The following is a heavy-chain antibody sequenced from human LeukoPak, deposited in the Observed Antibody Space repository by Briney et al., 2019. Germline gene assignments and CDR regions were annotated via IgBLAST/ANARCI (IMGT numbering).Heavy chain of an antibody. CDR3: ARAKYYYDSSGYQIDY. Sequence: ASVTVSCKASGYTFTGYYMHWVRQAPGQGLEWMGRINPNSGGTNYAQKFQGRVTMTRDTSISTAYMELSRLRSDDTAVYYCARAKYYYDSSGYQIDYWGQGTLVTVSS. V-gene: IGHV1-2*06. J-gene: IGHJ4*02. CDR2: INPNSGGT. CDR1: GYTFTGYY. D-gene: IGHD3-22*01.